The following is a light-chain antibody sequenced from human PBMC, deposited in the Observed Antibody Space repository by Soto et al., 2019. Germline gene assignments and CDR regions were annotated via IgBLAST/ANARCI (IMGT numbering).Light chain of an antibody. J-gene: IGKJ2*01. CDR1: QSVSSSY. CDR3: QLYRNSLYT. CDR2: ETT. V-gene: IGKV3-20*01. Sequence: EVVLTQSPGTLSLSRGERATLSCRASQSVSSSYSAWYQQKPGQAPRLLIYETTTRTTGIPERFSGSGSGADFTLTISRLEPEDFAVYYCQLYRNSLYTFGQGTKLEIK.